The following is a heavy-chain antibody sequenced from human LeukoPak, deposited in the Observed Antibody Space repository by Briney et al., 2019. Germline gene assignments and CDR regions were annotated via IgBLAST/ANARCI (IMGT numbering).Heavy chain of an antibody. CDR1: GFTFSSYA. V-gene: IGHV3-30-3*01. CDR2: ISYDGSNK. J-gene: IGHJ5*02. Sequence: GGSLRLSCAASGFTFSSYAMHWVRQAPGKGLEWVAVISYDGSNKYYADSVKGRFTISRDNSRNTLYLQMNSLRAEDTAVYYCARGSWFDPWGQGTLVTVSS. CDR3: ARGSWFDP.